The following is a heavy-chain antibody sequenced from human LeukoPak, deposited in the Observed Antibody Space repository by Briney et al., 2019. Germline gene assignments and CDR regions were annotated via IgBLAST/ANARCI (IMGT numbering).Heavy chain of an antibody. Sequence: SETLSLTCTVSVGSISSSSYYWGWIRQPPGKGLEWIGSIYYSGHTFYNPSLKSRVTISLDWSKHQFSLELRSVTAADTAVYYCARVLRHFDWLFYAFDIWGQGTMVTVSS. CDR1: VGSISSSSYY. V-gene: IGHV4-39*07. D-gene: IGHD3-9*01. J-gene: IGHJ3*02. CDR2: IYYSGHT. CDR3: ARVLRHFDWLFYAFDI.